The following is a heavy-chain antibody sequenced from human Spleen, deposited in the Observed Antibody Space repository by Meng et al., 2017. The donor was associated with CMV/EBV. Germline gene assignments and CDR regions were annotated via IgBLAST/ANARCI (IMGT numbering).Heavy chain of an antibody. CDR2: NSPHSGDT. J-gene: IGHJ5*02. Sequence: SRDYRYRFAGHYVHWGRQTRGQGLGWMGWNSPHSGDTDYAQSFQGRVTVTRDTSISKAYMELSRLSSDDTAVYYCAREDRDGYNLDRWGQGTLVTVSS. D-gene: IGHD5-24*01. CDR3: AREDRDGYNLDR. CDR1: RYRFAGHY. V-gene: IGHV1-2*02.